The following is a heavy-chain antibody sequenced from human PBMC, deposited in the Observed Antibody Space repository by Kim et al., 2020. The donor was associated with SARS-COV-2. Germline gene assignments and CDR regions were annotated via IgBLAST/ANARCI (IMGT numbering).Heavy chain of an antibody. CDR2: VHYSGKS. J-gene: IGHJ6*02. CDR1: GDSITNTKYS. Sequence: SETLSLTCSVSGDSITNTKYSWGWVRQSPGKGLEYIGSVHYSGKSYYRPSLKSRVSISLDTSKRQFSLKLASVTAADTAVYYCARVISDSGDSYYFYGIDVWGQGTAVTVSS. V-gene: IGHV4-39*07. D-gene: IGHD3-10*01. CDR3: ARVISDSGDSYYFYGIDV.